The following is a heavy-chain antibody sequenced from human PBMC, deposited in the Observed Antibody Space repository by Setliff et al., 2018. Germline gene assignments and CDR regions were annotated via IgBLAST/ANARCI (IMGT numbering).Heavy chain of an antibody. Sequence: LSLTCTVSGGSISPYFWSWIRQPPGKGLEWIGYIYHNGNTNFNPSLKSRVNMSVDTSKNQIALNLKSVTAADTAVYYCARDRTAYSYGLDVWGQGTTVTVSS. J-gene: IGHJ6*02. D-gene: IGHD5-18*01. CDR2: IYHNGNT. V-gene: IGHV4-59*01. CDR3: ARDRTAYSYGLDV. CDR1: GGSISPYF.